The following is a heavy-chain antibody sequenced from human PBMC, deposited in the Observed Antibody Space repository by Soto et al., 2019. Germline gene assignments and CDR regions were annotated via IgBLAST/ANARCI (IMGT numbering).Heavy chain of an antibody. CDR1: GRSIRSYY. D-gene: IGHD4-4*01. CDR2: IYTSGST. Sequence: SEPLSLTSTVSGRSIRSYYWSWIRQPAGKGLEWIGRIYTSGSTNYNPSLKSRVTMSVDTSKNQFSLKLSSVTAADTAVYYCARGSNYVYYYYYGMDVWGQGNTVTVSS. V-gene: IGHV4-4*07. J-gene: IGHJ6*02. CDR3: ARGSNYVYYYYYGMDV.